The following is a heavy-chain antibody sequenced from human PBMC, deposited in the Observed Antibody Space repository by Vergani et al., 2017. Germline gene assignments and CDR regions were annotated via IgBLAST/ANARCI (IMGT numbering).Heavy chain of an antibody. Sequence: EVMLVQSGAEVKKPGESVKISCKYSESSFTSNQIAWVRQMSGKGLQWMGNITPFDSKIAYSPSFQGQVIMSIDKSITTAYLQWRSLEASDTAIYYCTRAYTGYDPFDYWGQGTLVTVSS. D-gene: IGHD5-12*01. J-gene: IGHJ4*02. V-gene: IGHV5-51*03. CDR1: ESSFTSNQ. CDR2: ITPFDSKI. CDR3: TRAYTGYDPFDY.